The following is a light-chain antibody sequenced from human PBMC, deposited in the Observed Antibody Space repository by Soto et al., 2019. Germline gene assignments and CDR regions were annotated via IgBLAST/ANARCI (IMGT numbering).Light chain of an antibody. CDR1: SSDVGGYNY. J-gene: IGLJ1*01. CDR3: SSYTSSSTLV. CDR2: EVS. Sequence: QSALTQPASVSGSPGQXXXXXXTGTSSDVGGYNYVSWYQQHPGKAPKLMIYEVSNRPSGVSNRFSGSKSGNTASLTISGLQAEDEADYYCSSYTSSSTLVFGTGTKLTVL. V-gene: IGLV2-14*01.